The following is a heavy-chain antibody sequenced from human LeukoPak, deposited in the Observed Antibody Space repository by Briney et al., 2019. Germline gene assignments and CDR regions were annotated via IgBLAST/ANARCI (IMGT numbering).Heavy chain of an antibody. CDR3: AKVPTQVAAAGSDAFDI. Sequence: ASVKVSCKASGYTFTGYYMHWVRQAPGQGLEWMGWINPNSGGTNYAQKFQGRVTMTRDTSISTAYMELSRLRSDDTAVYYCAKVPTQVAAAGSDAFDIWGQGTMVTVSS. J-gene: IGHJ3*02. CDR2: INPNSGGT. CDR1: GYTFTGYY. D-gene: IGHD6-13*01. V-gene: IGHV1-2*02.